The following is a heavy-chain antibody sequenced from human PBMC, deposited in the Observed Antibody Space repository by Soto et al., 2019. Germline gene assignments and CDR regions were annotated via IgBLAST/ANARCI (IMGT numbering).Heavy chain of an antibody. CDR1: GGSISNYY. V-gene: IGHV4-59*12. D-gene: IGHD3-3*01. CDR3: ARDQDDSSDAFAI. J-gene: IGHJ3*02. CDR2: IYYIGST. Sequence: SETLSLTCTVSGGSISNYYWSWIRQPPWKGLEWIAYIYYIGSTNYNPSLKGRFTISRDNAKNSLYLQMNSLRAEDTAVYYCARDQDDSSDAFAIWGQGTMGSV.